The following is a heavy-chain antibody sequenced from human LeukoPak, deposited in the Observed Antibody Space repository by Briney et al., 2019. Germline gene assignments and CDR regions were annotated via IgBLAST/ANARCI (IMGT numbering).Heavy chain of an antibody. V-gene: IGHV3-7*01. CDR1: GFTFSTYW. CDR3: ARDSSSRYYYGMDV. D-gene: IGHD6-6*01. CDR2: IKKDGSEK. Sequence: HPGGSLRLSCAASGFTFSTYWMSWVRQAPGKGLEWVANIKKDGSEKNYVDSVKGRFTISRDNAKKSLYLQLNSLRAEDTAVYYCARDSSSRYYYGMDVWGQGTTVTVSS. J-gene: IGHJ6*02.